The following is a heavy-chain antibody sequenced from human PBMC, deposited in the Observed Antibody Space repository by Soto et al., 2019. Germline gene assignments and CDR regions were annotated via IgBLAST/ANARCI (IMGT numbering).Heavy chain of an antibody. D-gene: IGHD4-17*01. CDR1: GYTFTSYG. Sequence: ASVKVSCKASGYTFTSYGISWVRQAPGQGLEWMGWISAYNGNTNYAQKLQGRVTMTTDTSTSTAYMELRSLRSDDTAVYYCARDNYGDHPAIYYSYGMDVWGQGTTVTVSS. J-gene: IGHJ6*02. CDR2: ISAYNGNT. V-gene: IGHV1-18*01. CDR3: ARDNYGDHPAIYYSYGMDV.